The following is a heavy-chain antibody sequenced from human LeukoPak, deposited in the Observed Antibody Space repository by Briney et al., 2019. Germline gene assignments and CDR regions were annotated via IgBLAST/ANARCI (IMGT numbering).Heavy chain of an antibody. CDR2: IEWNNDK. D-gene: IGHD2-15*01. CDR1: GFSLSTRGMC. CDR3: ACYVVGAHEAFDI. J-gene: IGHJ3*02. V-gene: IGHV2-70*01. Sequence: ESGPALVKPTQTLTLTCTVSGFSLSTRGMCVSWIRQPPGKALEWLALIEWNNDKHYSTSLKTRLTISRDTSKDQVVLTVTNMDPVDTATYYCACYVVGAHEAFDIWGQGTTVTVSS.